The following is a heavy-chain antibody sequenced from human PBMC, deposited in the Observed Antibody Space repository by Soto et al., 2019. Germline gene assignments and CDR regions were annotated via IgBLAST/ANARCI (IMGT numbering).Heavy chain of an antibody. V-gene: IGHV3-64*01. Sequence: GGALRLSCAASGFTFSSYAMHWVRQAPGKGLEYVSPISSNGGSTYYANSVKGRFTISRDNSKNTLYLQMGSLRAEDMAVYYCARGGRGYEFDYWGQGTLVTVSS. CDR3: ARGGRGYEFDY. J-gene: IGHJ4*02. CDR2: ISSNGGST. D-gene: IGHD5-12*01. CDR1: GFTFSSYA.